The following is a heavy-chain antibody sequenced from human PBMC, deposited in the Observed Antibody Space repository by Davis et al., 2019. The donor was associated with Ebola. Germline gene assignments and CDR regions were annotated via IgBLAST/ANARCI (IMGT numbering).Heavy chain of an antibody. V-gene: IGHV3-30*18. CDR1: GFTFSSYG. J-gene: IGHJ4*02. D-gene: IGHD5-12*01. CDR2: ISYDGSNK. CDR3: AKDSGYDLRYFDY. Sequence: GESLKISCAASGFTFSSYGMHWVRQAPGKGLEWVAVISYDGSNKYYADSVKGRFTISRDNSKNTLYLQMNSLRAEDTAVYYCAKDSGYDLRYFDYWGQGTLVTVSS.